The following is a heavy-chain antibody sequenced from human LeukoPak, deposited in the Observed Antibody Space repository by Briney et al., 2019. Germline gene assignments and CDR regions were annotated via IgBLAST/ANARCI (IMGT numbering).Heavy chain of an antibody. Sequence: AGGSLRLSCAASGFTFDDYAMSWVRQAPGKGLEWVSGINWNGGSTAYADSVKGRFTISRDNAKNSLYLQMNSLRAEDTALYYCARGEDYGGNDYYFDSWGQGTLVTVSS. CDR1: GFTFDDYA. CDR2: INWNGGST. V-gene: IGHV3-20*04. D-gene: IGHD4-23*01. J-gene: IGHJ4*02. CDR3: ARGEDYGGNDYYFDS.